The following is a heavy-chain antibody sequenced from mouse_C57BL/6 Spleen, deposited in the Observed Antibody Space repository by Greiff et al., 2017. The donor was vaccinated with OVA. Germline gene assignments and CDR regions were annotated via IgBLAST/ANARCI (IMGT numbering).Heavy chain of an antibody. Sequence: VQLQQSGPGLVQPSQSLSITCTVSGFSLTSYGVHWVRQSPGKGLEWLGVIWSGGGKDNNAGLITRTGISKDNSKSQFFLKMNSLQADDTAIYCCARAPDGYFWFAYWGQGTLVTVSA. CDR3: ARAPDGYFWFAY. J-gene: IGHJ3*01. D-gene: IGHD2-3*01. V-gene: IGHV2-2*01. CDR1: GFSLTSYG. CDR2: IWSGGGK.